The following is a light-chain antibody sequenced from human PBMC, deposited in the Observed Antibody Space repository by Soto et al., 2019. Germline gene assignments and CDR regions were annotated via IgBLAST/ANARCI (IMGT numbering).Light chain of an antibody. CDR3: QQRHMWPIT. J-gene: IGKJ5*01. CDR2: DAY. V-gene: IGKV3-11*01. CDR1: QSFRGL. Sequence: EIVLTQSPATLSLPAGERATLSCRASQSFRGLLAWYQQKPGQAPRLLIYDAYNRATGIPPRFSGSGSGTDFTLTISSLEPEDSAVYYCQQRHMWPITFGQGTRLEIK.